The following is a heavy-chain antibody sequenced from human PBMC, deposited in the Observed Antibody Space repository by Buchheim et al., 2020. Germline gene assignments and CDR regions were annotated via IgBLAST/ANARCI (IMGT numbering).Heavy chain of an antibody. CDR3: ARDRGIAAAGTSYYYYGMDV. CDR2: ISYDGSNK. D-gene: IGHD6-13*01. CDR1: GFTFSSYA. J-gene: IGHJ6*02. V-gene: IGHV3-30-3*01. Sequence: QVQLVESGGGVVQPGRSLRLSCAASGFTFSSYAMHWVRQAPGKGLEWVAVISYDGSNKYYADSVKGRFTISRDNSKNTLYLQMNSLRAEDTAVYYCARDRGIAAAGTSYYYYGMDVWGQGTT.